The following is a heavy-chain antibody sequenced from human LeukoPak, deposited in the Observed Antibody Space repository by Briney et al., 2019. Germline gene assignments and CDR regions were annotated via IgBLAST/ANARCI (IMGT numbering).Heavy chain of an antibody. J-gene: IGHJ4*02. Sequence: GASVKVSCKASGYTFTSYDINWVRQATGQGLEWMGWMNPNSGNTGYAQKFQGRVTITRDTSASTAYMELSSLRSEDTAVYYCARDIAVVLYYFDYWGQGTLVTVSS. V-gene: IGHV1-8*01. CDR2: MNPNSGNT. CDR3: ARDIAVVLYYFDY. D-gene: IGHD6-19*01. CDR1: GYTFTSYD.